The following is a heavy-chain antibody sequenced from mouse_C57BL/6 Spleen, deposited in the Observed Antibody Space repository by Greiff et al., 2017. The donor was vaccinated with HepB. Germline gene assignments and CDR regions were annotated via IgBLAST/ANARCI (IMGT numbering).Heavy chain of an antibody. CDR3: ARLMDY. V-gene: IGHV3-6*01. CDR2: ISYDGSN. Sequence: VQLKESGPGLVKPSQSLSLTCSVTGYSITSGYYWNWIRQFPGNKLEWMGYISYDGSNNYNPSLKNRISITRDTSKNQFFLKLNSVTTEDTATYYCARLMDYWGQGTSVTVSS. J-gene: IGHJ4*01. CDR1: GYSITSGYY.